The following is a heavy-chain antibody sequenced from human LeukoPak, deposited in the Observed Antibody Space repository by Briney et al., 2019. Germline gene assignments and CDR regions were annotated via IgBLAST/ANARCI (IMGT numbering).Heavy chain of an antibody. CDR3: ARGRRSGDYFDF. D-gene: IGHD4-17*01. V-gene: IGHV4-61*02. CDR2: LNPSGKI. CDR1: GDSISRNSHY. J-gene: IGHJ4*02. Sequence: SETLSLTCSVSGDSISRNSHYWCWIRQSAGKGLEWIGRLNPSGKIDYNPSLRSRLTMSLDPSENKLSLKLSSVTAADTALYYCARGRRSGDYFDFWGQGALVTVSS.